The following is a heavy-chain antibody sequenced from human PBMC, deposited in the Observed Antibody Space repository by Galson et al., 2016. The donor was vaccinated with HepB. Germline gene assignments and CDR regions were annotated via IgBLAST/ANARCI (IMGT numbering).Heavy chain of an antibody. J-gene: IGHJ4*02. CDR2: IFHNGNT. CDR1: GGSISRNNW. CDR3: ARRMNYYDSGTYYYLFDY. V-gene: IGHV4-4*02. Sequence: SETLSLTCGVSGGSISRNNWWSWVRQPPGKGLEWIGEIFHNGNTNYNPSLKSRVTISVDKSKNQFSLKLSSVTAADTAVYYCARRMNYYDSGTYYYLFDYWGQGPLVTVSS. D-gene: IGHD3-22*01.